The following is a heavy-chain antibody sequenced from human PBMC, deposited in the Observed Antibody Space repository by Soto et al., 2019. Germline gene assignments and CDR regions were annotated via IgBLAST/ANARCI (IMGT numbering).Heavy chain of an antibody. Sequence: ASVKLSCKASGGTFSSYAISWVRQAPGQGLEWMGWISPNNGTANYAQKFQGRVTMTTDTSTSTAYMGLRSLRSDDTAVYYCARDVVGLYYYYGMDVWGQGTTVTVSS. D-gene: IGHD1-26*01. CDR3: ARDVVGLYYYYGMDV. CDR1: GGTFSSYA. CDR2: ISPNNGTA. V-gene: IGHV1-18*01. J-gene: IGHJ6*02.